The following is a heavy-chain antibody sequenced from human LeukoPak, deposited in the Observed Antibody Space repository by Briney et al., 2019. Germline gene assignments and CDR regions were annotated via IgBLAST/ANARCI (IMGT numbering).Heavy chain of an antibody. J-gene: IGHJ5*02. D-gene: IGHD2-15*01. CDR2: IYYSGST. V-gene: IGHV4-39*07. CDR3: PIAASRSSHTARCSP. Sequence: SETLSLTCTVSGGSISSSSYYWGWIRQPPGKGLEWIGSIYYSGSTYYNPSLKSRVTISVDTSKNQFSLKLSSVTAADTAVYYCPIAASRSSHTARCSPWGHGPLVTVAS. CDR1: GGSISSSSYY.